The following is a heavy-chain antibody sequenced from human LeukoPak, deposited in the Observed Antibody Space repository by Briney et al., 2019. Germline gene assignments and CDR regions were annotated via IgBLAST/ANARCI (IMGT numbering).Heavy chain of an antibody. J-gene: IGHJ5*02. CDR3: ARDRVELQCWVEFDP. D-gene: IGHD1-26*01. V-gene: IGHV3-66*03. CDR2: IRDSGEA. Sequence: GGSLRLSCAVSGFRVCDYYMSWVRQAPGKGLEWVGLIRDSGEAFYADFVRGRFAISRDESENTLYLQMNSLRVEDTAVYFCARDRVELQCWVEFDPWGQGTPVIVSS. CDR1: GFRVCDYY.